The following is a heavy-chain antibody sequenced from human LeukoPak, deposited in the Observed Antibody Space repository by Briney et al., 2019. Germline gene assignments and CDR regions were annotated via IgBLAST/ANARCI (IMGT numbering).Heavy chain of an antibody. Sequence: GGSLRLSCAASGLTFSSYAMSWVRQAPGKGLEWVSSISGSGGSTYYADSVKVRFTISRDNSKNTLYLQMNSLRVEDTAIYYCAKPLNRITIFGVVSSWGQGTLVTVSS. CDR1: GLTFSSYA. CDR3: AKPLNRITIFGVVSS. D-gene: IGHD3-3*01. J-gene: IGHJ5*02. V-gene: IGHV3-23*01. CDR2: ISGSGGST.